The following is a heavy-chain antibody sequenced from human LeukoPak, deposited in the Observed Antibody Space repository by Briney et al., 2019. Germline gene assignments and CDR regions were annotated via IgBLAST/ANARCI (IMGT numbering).Heavy chain of an antibody. J-gene: IGHJ4*02. CDR1: GFTFSRYA. Sequence: GGSLRLSCAVFGFTFSRYAMRWVRQAPGKGLEWVSAVTGGGESTYYADSVKGRFTISRDNSKNTLYLQMNSLRAEDTAVYYCARAAGKYYDFWSGPTYYFDYWGQGTLVTVSS. CDR3: ARAAGKYYDFWSGPTYYFDY. D-gene: IGHD3-3*01. V-gene: IGHV3-23*01. CDR2: VTGGGEST.